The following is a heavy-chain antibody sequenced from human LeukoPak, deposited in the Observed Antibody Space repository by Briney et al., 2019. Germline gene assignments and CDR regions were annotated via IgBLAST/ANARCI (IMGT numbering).Heavy chain of an antibody. D-gene: IGHD2-21*01. J-gene: IGHJ3*02. V-gene: IGHV1-24*01. CDR2: FDPEDGET. CDR3: ATMKAVIAVIAFDI. Sequence: ASVKVSCKVSGYTLTELSMHWVRQTPGKGLEWMGGFDPEDGETIYAQKFQGRVTMTEDTSTDTAYMELSSLRSEDTAVYYCATMKAVIAVIAFDIWGQGTMVTVSS. CDR1: GYTLTELS.